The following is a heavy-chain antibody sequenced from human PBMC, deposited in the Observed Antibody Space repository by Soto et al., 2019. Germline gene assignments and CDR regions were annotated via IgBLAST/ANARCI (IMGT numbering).Heavy chain of an antibody. J-gene: IGHJ5*02. Sequence: QVQLVQSGAEVKKPGASVKVSCKASGYTFTSYDINWVRQAPGQGLEWMGWMNPNSGNTGYAQKFQGRVTMTRNTSISTAYMELSSLRSEDTAVYYCARERLYGGNSGCWFDPWGQGTLVTVSS. CDR3: ARERLYGGNSGCWFDP. V-gene: IGHV1-8*01. CDR2: MNPNSGNT. D-gene: IGHD4-17*01. CDR1: GYTFTSYD.